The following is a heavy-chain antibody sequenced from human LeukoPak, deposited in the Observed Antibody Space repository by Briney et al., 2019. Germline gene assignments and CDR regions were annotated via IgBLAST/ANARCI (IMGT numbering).Heavy chain of an antibody. J-gene: IGHJ5*02. CDR1: GKSIGSGKNV. CDR3: ARDRYYYGSGRAQFDP. CDR2: IYTSGST. Sequence: PSQTLCATCKVDGKSIGSGKNVESWSRQTVEKRLDWIGRIYTSGSTNYNPSLKSRVTISVDTSKNQFSLKLSSVTAADTAVYYCARDRYYYGSGRAQFDPWGQGTLVTVSS. D-gene: IGHD3-10*01. V-gene: IGHV4-61*02.